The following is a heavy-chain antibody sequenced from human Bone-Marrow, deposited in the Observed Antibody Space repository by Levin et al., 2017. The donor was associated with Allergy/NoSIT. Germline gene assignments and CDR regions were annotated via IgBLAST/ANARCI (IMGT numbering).Heavy chain of an antibody. V-gene: IGHV3-49*04. CDR1: GFTFGDFP. CDR3: TRGPGTTGTSVDAFDI. J-gene: IGHJ3*02. Sequence: GGSLRLSCTSSGFTFGDFPMSWVRQSAGKGLEWVGFIRTKADGGTREYAASVKGRFTVSRDDSQSIAYLQMHSLKTEDTAVYYCTRGPGTTGTSVDAFDIWGQGTMVTVS. D-gene: IGHD1-1*01. CDR2: IRTKADGGTR.